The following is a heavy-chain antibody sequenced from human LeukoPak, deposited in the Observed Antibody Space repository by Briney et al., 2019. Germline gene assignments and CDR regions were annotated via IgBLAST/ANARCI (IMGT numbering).Heavy chain of an antibody. D-gene: IGHD6-19*01. CDR2: ISSTSSI. Sequence: GGSLRLSCAASGFTFSSYSMNWVRQAPGKGLEWFSSISSTSSIYYADSVKGRFTIPRDNSKNTLYLQMNSLRAEDTAVYYCAKDTYSSGWGYYYFDYWGQGPLVTVSS. CDR1: GFTFSSYS. CDR3: AKDTYSSGWGYYYFDY. V-gene: IGHV3-21*04. J-gene: IGHJ4*02.